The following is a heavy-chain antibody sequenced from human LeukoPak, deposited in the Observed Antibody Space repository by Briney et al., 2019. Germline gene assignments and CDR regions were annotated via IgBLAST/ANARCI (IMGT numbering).Heavy chain of an antibody. CDR1: GGSISSYY. CDR3: ARDSYSNYAFDI. D-gene: IGHD4-11*01. CDR2: IYYSGNT. V-gene: IGHV4-59*01. Sequence: SETLSLTCTVSGGSISSYYWSWIRQPPGKGLEWIGYIYYSGNTNYNPSLKSRVTISVDTSKNHFSLKLSSVTAADTAVYYCARDSYSNYAFDIWGQGTMVTVSS. J-gene: IGHJ3*02.